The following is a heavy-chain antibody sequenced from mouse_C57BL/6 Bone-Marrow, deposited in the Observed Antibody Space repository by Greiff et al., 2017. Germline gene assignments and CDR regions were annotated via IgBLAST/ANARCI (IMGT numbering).Heavy chain of an antibody. Sequence: EVQLQQSGAELVKPGASVKLSCTASSFNIKDYYMHWVKQRTEQGLEWIGRIDPEDGETKYAPKFQGKATITADTSSNTAYLQLSSLTSEDTAVYYCAQFSYYDGSPAWFAYWGQGTLVTVSA. D-gene: IGHD1-1*01. CDR2: IDPEDGET. V-gene: IGHV14-2*01. J-gene: IGHJ3*01. CDR3: AQFSYYDGSPAWFAY. CDR1: SFNIKDYY.